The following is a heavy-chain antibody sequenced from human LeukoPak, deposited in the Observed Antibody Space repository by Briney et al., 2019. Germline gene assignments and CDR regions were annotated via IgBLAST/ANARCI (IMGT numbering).Heavy chain of an antibody. D-gene: IGHD6-19*01. Sequence: GGSLRLSCAASGFTFSSYWMSWVRQAPGKGLEWVANIRQDGNEKYYVDSVKGRFTISRDNAKNSLYLQMNSLRAEDTAVYYCARVTLYSSGGFDYWGQGTLVTVSS. CDR3: ARVTLYSSGGFDY. CDR1: GFTFSSYW. CDR2: IRQDGNEK. J-gene: IGHJ4*02. V-gene: IGHV3-7*01.